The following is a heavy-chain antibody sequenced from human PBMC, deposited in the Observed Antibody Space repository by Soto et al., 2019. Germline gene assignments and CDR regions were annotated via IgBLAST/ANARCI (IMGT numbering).Heavy chain of an antibody. CDR1: GFTFSSYA. J-gene: IGHJ4*02. D-gene: IGHD6-19*01. CDR2: ISGSGGST. CDR3: ASRSSGWYFGY. Sequence: EVQLLESGGGLVQPGGSLRLSCAASGFTFSSYAMNWVRQGPGKGLEWVSVISGSGGSTYYADSVKGRFTISRDNSKNTLYLQMNSLRAEDTAVYYCASRSSGWYFGYWGQGTLVTVSS. V-gene: IGHV3-23*01.